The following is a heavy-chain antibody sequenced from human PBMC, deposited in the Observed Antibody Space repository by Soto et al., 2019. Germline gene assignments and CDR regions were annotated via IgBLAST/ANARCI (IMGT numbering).Heavy chain of an antibody. J-gene: IGHJ6*03. CDR3: ARILNRYWSGGSCYYCYYMDV. Sequence: QVTLKESGPVLVKPTETLTLTCTVSGFSLSNARMGVSWIRQPPGNALEWLAHIFSNDEKSYSTSLKSRHTISKDTSKNQVVLTMTNKDPVDTATYYCARILNRYWSGGSCYYCYYMDVWGKGTTVTVSS. V-gene: IGHV2-26*01. CDR1: GFSLSNARMG. D-gene: IGHD2-15*01. CDR2: IFSNDEK.